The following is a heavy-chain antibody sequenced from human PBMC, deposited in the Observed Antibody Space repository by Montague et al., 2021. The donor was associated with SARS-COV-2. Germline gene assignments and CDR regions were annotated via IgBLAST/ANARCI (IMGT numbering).Heavy chain of an antibody. V-gene: IGHV4-59*01. CDR2: IYNSCST. CDR1: GGSISSYY. D-gene: IGHD3-3*01. Sequence: SETLSLTCTVSGGSISSYYWSWIWQPPGKGLEWIGYIYNSCSTNYNPSLKSRVTISVDTSKNQFSLKLSSVTAADTAVYYCARPPVTHITIFVVVTAFDFWGQGTMVTVSS. J-gene: IGHJ4*03. CDR3: ARPPVTHITIFVVVTAFDF.